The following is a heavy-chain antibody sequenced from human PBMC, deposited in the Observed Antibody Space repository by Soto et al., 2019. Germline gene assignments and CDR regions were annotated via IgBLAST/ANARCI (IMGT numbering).Heavy chain of an antibody. CDR2: ISSSSSYI. CDR3: AQRGRDNRLY. CDR1: GFTFSSYS. D-gene: IGHD2-21*01. V-gene: IGHV3-21*01. Sequence: EVQLVESGGGLVKPGGSLRLSCAASGFTFSSYSMNWVRQAPGKGLEWVSSISSSSSYIYYADSVKGRFTISRDNAKNSLYLQMNTLRAEDTGVYYCAQRGRDNRLYWGQGTLVTVSS. J-gene: IGHJ4*02.